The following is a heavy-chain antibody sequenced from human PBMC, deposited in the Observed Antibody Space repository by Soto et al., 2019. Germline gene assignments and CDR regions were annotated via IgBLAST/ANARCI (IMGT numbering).Heavy chain of an antibody. Sequence: QVQLVQSGAGVKKPGSSVKVSCKASGGTFSSYAITWVRQAPGQGLEWMGGIIPIFDTANYAQKFQGRVTITADESTSTAYMELSSLRSEDTAVYYCARDRGPSSGYYPYWFDPWGQGTLVTVSS. D-gene: IGHD3-22*01. V-gene: IGHV1-69*12. J-gene: IGHJ5*02. CDR2: IIPIFDTA. CDR3: ARDRGPSSGYYPYWFDP. CDR1: GGTFSSYA.